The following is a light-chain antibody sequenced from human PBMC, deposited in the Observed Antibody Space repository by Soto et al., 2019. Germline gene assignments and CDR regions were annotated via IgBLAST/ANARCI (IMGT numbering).Light chain of an antibody. CDR3: QQYYSYPST. CDR2: DAS. CDR1: QSISSW. Sequence: DIRMTQSPSTLSASVGDRVTITCRASQSISSWLAWSQQKPGKAPKLLIYDASSLEGRVPSRFSGRGPWSDFSLTITTLQPDDFAPSFCQQYYSYPSTFGQGTRLEIK. V-gene: IGKV1-5*01. J-gene: IGKJ5*01.